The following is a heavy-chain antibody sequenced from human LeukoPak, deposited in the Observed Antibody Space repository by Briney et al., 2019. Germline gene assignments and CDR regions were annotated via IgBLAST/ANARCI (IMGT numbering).Heavy chain of an antibody. J-gene: IGHJ4*02. CDR2: ISYDGSNK. D-gene: IGHD3-22*01. CDR3: ARDREIVVAPGPFLDY. V-gene: IGHV3-30-3*01. Sequence: GGSLRLSCAASGFTFSSYAMHWVRQAPGKGLEWVAVISYDGSNKYYADSVKGRFTISRDNPKNTLYLQMNSLRAEDAAVYYCARDREIVVAPGPFLDYWGQGTLVTVSS. CDR1: GFTFSSYA.